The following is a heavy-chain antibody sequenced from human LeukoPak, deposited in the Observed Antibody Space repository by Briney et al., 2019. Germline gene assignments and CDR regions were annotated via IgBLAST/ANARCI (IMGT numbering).Heavy chain of an antibody. J-gene: IGHJ4*02. CDR2: ISGSGGDT. CDR3: AKVSWASFDC. Sequence: GGSLRLSCAASGFTFSSYAMSWVRQAPGKGLQWVSAISGSGGDTYYADSVKGRFAFSRDNSKNTLYLQMNSLRAEDTAVYYCAKVSWASFDCWGQGTLVTVSP. CDR1: GFTFSSYA. V-gene: IGHV3-23*01. D-gene: IGHD3-16*01.